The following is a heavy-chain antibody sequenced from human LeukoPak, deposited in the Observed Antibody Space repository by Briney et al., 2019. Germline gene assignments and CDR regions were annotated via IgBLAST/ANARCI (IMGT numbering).Heavy chain of an antibody. D-gene: IGHD3-3*01. Sequence: GGSLRLSCAASGFTFSSYSMSWVRQAPGKGLEWVSYISSSSSTIYYADSVKGRFTISRDNAKNSLYLQMNSLRAEDTAVYYCARVYSRFLGQPHDYWGQGTLVTVSS. J-gene: IGHJ4*02. CDR2: ISSSSSTI. CDR3: ARVYSRFLGQPHDY. CDR1: GFTFSSYS. V-gene: IGHV3-48*01.